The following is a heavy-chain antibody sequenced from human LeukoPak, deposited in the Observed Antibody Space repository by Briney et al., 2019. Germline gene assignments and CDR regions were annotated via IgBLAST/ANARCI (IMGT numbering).Heavy chain of an antibody. CDR3: ARVRGLWFGELLGCMDV. CDR1: GFTFSSYA. CDR2: ISYDGSNK. J-gene: IGHJ6*02. V-gene: IGHV3-30-3*01. D-gene: IGHD3-10*01. Sequence: PGRSLRPSCAASGFTFSSYAMHWVRQAPGKGLEWVAVISYDGSNKYYADSVKGRFTISRDNSKNTLYLQMNSLRAEDTAVYYCARVRGLWFGELLGCMDVWGQGTTVTVSS.